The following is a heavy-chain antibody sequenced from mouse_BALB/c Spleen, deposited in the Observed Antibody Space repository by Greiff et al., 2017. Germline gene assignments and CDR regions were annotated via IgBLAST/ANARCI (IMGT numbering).Heavy chain of an antibody. J-gene: IGHJ2*01. CDR2: IDPENGNT. CDR3: ARSDYYGSSYEYYFDY. Sequence: EVKLVESGAELVRPGALVKLSCKASGFNIKDYYMHWVKQRPEQGLEWIGWIDPENGNTIYDPKFQGKASITADTSSNTAYLQLSSLTSEDTAVYYCARSDYYGSSYEYYFDYWGQGTTLTVSS. D-gene: IGHD1-1*01. V-gene: IGHV14-1*02. CDR1: GFNIKDYY.